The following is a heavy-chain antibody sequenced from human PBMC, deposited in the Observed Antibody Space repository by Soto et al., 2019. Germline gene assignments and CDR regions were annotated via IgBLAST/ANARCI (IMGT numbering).Heavy chain of an antibody. CDR1: GYPFIDYA. V-gene: IGHV1-3*04. D-gene: IGHD2-2*01. CDR3: ARGHKLLFPETSYSLGMDV. Sequence: GSVKVSFKACGYPFIDYAMHWVRQAPGQSLEWMGWINTETGNTRYSQKLQGRVTFTRDTSANTAYMEMSSLRSEDTAVYSCARGHKLLFPETSYSLGMDVWGQGTPVTVSS. J-gene: IGHJ6*01. CDR2: INTETGNT.